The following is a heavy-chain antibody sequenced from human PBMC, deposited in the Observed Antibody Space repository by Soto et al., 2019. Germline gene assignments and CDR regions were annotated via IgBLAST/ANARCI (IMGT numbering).Heavy chain of an antibody. V-gene: IGHV1-24*01. D-gene: IGHD3-3*01. J-gene: IGHJ4*02. CDR3: AGVLRFLEWLLFDY. CDR2: FDPEDGET. CDR1: GYTLTELS. Sequence: ASVKVSCKVSGYTLTELSMHWVRQAPGKGLEWMGGFDPEDGETIYAQKFQVRVTMTEDTSTDTAYMELSSLRSEDTAVYYCAGVLRFLEWLLFDYWGQGTLVTVSS.